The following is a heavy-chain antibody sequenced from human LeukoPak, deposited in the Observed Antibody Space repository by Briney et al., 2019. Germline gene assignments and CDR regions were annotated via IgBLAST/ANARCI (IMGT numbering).Heavy chain of an antibody. J-gene: IGHJ4*02. V-gene: IGHV4-34*01. CDR3: TTERAGTTVDY. CDR1: GGSFSGYY. CDR2: INHSGST. Sequence: SETLSLTCAFYGGSFSGYYWSWIRWPPGKGLEWIGEINHSGSTNYNPSLKSRVTISVDTSKNQFSLKLSSVTAADTAVYYCTTERAGTTVDYWGQGTLVTVSP. D-gene: IGHD1-1*01.